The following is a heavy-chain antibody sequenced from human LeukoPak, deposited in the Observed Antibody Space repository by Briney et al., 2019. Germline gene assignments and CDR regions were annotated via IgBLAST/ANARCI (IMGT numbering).Heavy chain of an antibody. CDR1: GGSISGFH. CDR2: IYYSGST. V-gene: IGHV4-4*08. J-gene: IGHJ5*02. D-gene: IGHD6-19*01. Sequence: SETLSLTCTVSGGSISGFHWSWIRQAPGKGLEWIGYIYYSGSTNYNPSLKSRVTISIDTSKNQFSLKLSSVTAADTAVYYCARDPGGSGPASWGPGTLVTVSS. CDR3: ARDPGGSGPAS.